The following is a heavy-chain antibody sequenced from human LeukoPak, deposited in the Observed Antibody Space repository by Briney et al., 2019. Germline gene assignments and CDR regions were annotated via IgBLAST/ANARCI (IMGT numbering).Heavy chain of an antibody. V-gene: IGHV3-21*01. Sequence: PGGSLRLSCAASGFTFSSYSMNWVRQAPGKGLEWVSSISSSSSYIYYTDSVKGRFTISRDNAKNSLYLQMNSLRAEDTAVYYCARGSSGYYDSSGRTHADYWGQGTLVTVSS. J-gene: IGHJ4*02. CDR1: GFTFSSYS. D-gene: IGHD3-22*01. CDR2: ISSSSSYI. CDR3: ARGSSGYYDSSGRTHADY.